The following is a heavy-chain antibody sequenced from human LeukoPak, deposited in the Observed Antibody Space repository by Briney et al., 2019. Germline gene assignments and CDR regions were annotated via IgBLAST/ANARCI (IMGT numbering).Heavy chain of an antibody. V-gene: IGHV3-20*04. Sequence: PGGSLRLSCAASGFTFDDYGMSWVRQAPGKGLEWVSGINWNGDSTGYADSVKGRFTISRDNAKNSLYLQMNSLRAEDTALYYCARGDGIAAAGTFDYWGQGTLVTVSS. CDR2: INWNGDST. D-gene: IGHD6-13*01. CDR3: ARGDGIAAAGTFDY. J-gene: IGHJ4*02. CDR1: GFTFDDYG.